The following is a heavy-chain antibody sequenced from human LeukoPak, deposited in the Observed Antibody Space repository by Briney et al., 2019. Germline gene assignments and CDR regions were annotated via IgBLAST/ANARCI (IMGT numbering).Heavy chain of an antibody. Sequence: GGSLRLSCAASGFPFSTFGMNWVRQAPGKGLEWVSSISSSSSYIYYADSVKGRFTISRDNAKNSLYLQMNSLRAEDTAVYYCARADSSGYPDAFDIWGQGTMVTVSS. CDR2: ISSSSSYI. CDR1: GFPFSTFG. J-gene: IGHJ3*02. CDR3: ARADSSGYPDAFDI. V-gene: IGHV3-21*01. D-gene: IGHD3-22*01.